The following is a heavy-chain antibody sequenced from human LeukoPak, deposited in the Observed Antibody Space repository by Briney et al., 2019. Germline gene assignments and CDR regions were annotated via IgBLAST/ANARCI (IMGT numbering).Heavy chain of an antibody. CDR2: ISASGGST. D-gene: IGHD3-16*02. Sequence: GGSLRLPRVASGFTFSSYAMSWVRQAPGTRLNCVSAISASGGSTYYADSVKRRFTISRDNSKNTLYLQMNSPRAEDPAVYYCAKDGPQVSAMDVWGQGTTVTVSS. V-gene: IGHV3-23*01. CDR3: AKDGPQVSAMDV. CDR1: GFTFSSYA. J-gene: IGHJ6*02.